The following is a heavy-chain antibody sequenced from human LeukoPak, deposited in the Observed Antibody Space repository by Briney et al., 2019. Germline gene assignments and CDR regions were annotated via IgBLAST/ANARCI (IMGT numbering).Heavy chain of an antibody. V-gene: IGHV3-23*01. CDR2: ISGSGGST. J-gene: IGHJ4*02. Sequence: TGGSLRLSCAASGLTFSSYAMSWVRQAPGKGLEWVSAISGSGGSTYYADSVKGRFTISRDNSKNTLYLQMNSLRAEDTAVYYCARIYGSGSYYKGRPLDYWGQGTLVTVSS. CDR3: ARIYGSGSYYKGRPLDY. D-gene: IGHD3-10*01. CDR1: GLTFSSYA.